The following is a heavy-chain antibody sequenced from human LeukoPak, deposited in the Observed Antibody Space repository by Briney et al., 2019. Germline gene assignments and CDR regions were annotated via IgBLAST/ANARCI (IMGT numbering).Heavy chain of an antibody. CDR3: ARKDSAFDI. Sequence: GGSLRLSCDTSGFTFSGYWMHWVRQGPEKGLELVSRIDNDGHGIIYADSVKGRFTTSRDNVKNTLYLQMNSLRVEDTAVYYCARKDSAFDIWGQGTMVTVSS. CDR2: IDNDGHGI. V-gene: IGHV3-74*01. D-gene: IGHD2-15*01. CDR1: GFTFSGYW. J-gene: IGHJ3*02.